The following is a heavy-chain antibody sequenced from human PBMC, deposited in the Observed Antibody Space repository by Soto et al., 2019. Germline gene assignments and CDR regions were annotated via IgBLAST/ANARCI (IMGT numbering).Heavy chain of an antibody. CDR1: GGSISSYY. Sequence: SETLSLTCTVSGGSISSYYWSWIRQPPGKGLEWIGYIYYSGSTNYNPSLKSRVTISVDTSKNQFSLKLISVTAADTAVYYCARSRALGISDYWGQGTLVTVSS. CDR2: IYYSGST. J-gene: IGHJ4*02. V-gene: IGHV4-59*08. CDR3: ARSRALGISDY. D-gene: IGHD7-27*01.